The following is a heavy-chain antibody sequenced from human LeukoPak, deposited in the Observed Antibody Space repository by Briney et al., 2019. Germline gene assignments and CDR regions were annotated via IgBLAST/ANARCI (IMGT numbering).Heavy chain of an antibody. CDR1: GFTFSSYG. CDR2: ISYDGSNK. D-gene: IGHD3-22*01. J-gene: IGHJ4*02. V-gene: IGHV3-30*18. CDR3: ANGETYYHDSSGYCRED. Sequence: GGSLRLSCAASGFTFSSYGKHWVRQAPAKGLEWVAVISYDGSNKYYADSVKGRFTISRDNSKNTLYLQMNSLRAEDTAVYYCANGETYYHDSSGYCREDWGQGTLLTVSS.